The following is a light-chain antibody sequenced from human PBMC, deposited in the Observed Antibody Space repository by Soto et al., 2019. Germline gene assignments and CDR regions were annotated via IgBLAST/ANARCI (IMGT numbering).Light chain of an antibody. V-gene: IGKV1-39*01. CDR1: QSIGGY. CDR2: AAS. CDR3: QQSFNTPWT. J-gene: IGKJ1*01. Sequence: IQMTQSSSSMSASVGDRVTITCRASQSIGGYLNWYQQKPGKAPNLLIYAASNLHSGAPSRFSGSGSGTHFTLTINSLKNEDCATYYCQQSFNTPWTFGQGTKVDIK.